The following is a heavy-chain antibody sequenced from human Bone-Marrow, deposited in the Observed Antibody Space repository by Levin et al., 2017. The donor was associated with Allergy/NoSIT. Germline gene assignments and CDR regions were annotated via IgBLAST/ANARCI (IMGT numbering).Heavy chain of an antibody. Sequence: LSLTCAASGFTFSSSAMSWVRQAPGKGLEWVSAISGSGGSTYYADSVKGRFTISRDNSKNTLYLQMNSLRAEDTAVYYCAKDRGYCSSTSCYRGYWGQGTLVTVSS. D-gene: IGHD2-2*01. V-gene: IGHV3-23*01. CDR3: AKDRGYCSSTSCYRGY. J-gene: IGHJ4*02. CDR2: ISGSGGST. CDR1: GFTFSSSA.